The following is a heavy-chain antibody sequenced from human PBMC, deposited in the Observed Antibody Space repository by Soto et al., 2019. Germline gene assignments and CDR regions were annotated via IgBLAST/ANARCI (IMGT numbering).Heavy chain of an antibody. CDR2: THYRFKWYS. V-gene: IGHV6-1*01. J-gene: IGHJ5*02. Sequence: PSQTLSLTCDISGDTVSNNSAAWNWIRQSPSRGLEWLGRTHYRFKWYSDSAQSVTSRITIEADTSKNQFSLELRSVTPEDTAVYFCARLAQYNWFDPWGQGXQVTVYS. CDR3: ARLAQYNWFDP. CDR1: GDTVSNNSAA.